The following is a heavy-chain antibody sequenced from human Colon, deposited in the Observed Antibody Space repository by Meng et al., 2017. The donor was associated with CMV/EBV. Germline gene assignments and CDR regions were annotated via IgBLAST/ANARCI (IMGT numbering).Heavy chain of an antibody. J-gene: IGHJ4*02. CDR1: GFNFRTYG. V-gene: IGHV3-21*06. Sequence: GGSLRLSCVASGFNFRTYGMNWVRQAPGKGLEWVSSISSGFTYGHYADSVKGRFTISRDNANNLLYLQMNSLRGEDTVVYYCARYRSRGSSVDFGDWGQGTLVTVSS. D-gene: IGHD1-26*01. CDR3: ARYRSRGSSVDFGD. CDR2: ISSGFTYG.